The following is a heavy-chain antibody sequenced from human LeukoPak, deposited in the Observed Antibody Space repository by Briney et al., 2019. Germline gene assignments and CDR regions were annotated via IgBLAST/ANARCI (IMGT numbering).Heavy chain of an antibody. CDR1: GFTFSSYS. Sequence: GGSLRLSCAASGFTFSSYSMNWVRQAPGKGLEWVSSISSSSSYIYYADSVKGRFTISRDNAENSLYLQMNSLRAEDTAVYYCARGWSGAYVIDYWGQGTLVTVSS. J-gene: IGHJ4*02. CDR2: ISSSSSYI. D-gene: IGHD3-16*01. V-gene: IGHV3-21*01. CDR3: ARGWSGAYVIDY.